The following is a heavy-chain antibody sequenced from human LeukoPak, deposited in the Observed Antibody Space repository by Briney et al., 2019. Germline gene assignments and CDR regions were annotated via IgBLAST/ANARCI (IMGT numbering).Heavy chain of an antibody. J-gene: IGHJ4*02. V-gene: IGHV1-2*02. CDR3: AREISDYASAY. D-gene: IGHD4-17*01. CDR2: INHNSGGT. CDR1: GYPFTGYY. Sequence: ASVKVSCKASGYPFTGYYIHWVRQAPRQGLEWMGWINHNSGGTNYAQKFQGRVTMTSDTSITTGYMDLSRLTSDDRAVYYCAREISDYASAYWGQGTLVTVSS.